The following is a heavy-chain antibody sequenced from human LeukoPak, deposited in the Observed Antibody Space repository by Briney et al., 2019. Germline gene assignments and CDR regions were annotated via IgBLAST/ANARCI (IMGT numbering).Heavy chain of an antibody. CDR3: ARDWCSSTSCYSGWFDP. D-gene: IGHD2-2*02. J-gene: IGHJ5*02. Sequence: ASVKVSCKASGGTFSSYAISWVRQAPGQGLEWMGGIIPIFGTANYAQKFQGRVTITADESTSTAYMELSSLRSEDTAVYYCARDWCSSTSCYSGWFDPWGQGTLVTVSS. CDR2: IIPIFGTA. CDR1: GGTFSSYA. V-gene: IGHV1-69*13.